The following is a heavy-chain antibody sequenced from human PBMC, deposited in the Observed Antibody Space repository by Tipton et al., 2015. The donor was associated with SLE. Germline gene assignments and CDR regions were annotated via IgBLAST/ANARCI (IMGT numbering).Heavy chain of an antibody. CDR3: ARGDFYYYHYMDV. J-gene: IGHJ6*03. Sequence: TLSLTCTIFGGSISSYYWSWIRQPPGKGLEWIGYIYYSGSTNYNPSLKSRVTISVDTSKNQFSLNMTSVTAADTAVYYCARGDFYYYHYMDVWGNGTTVTVSS. V-gene: IGHV4-59*01. CDR1: GGSISSYY. CDR2: IYYSGST.